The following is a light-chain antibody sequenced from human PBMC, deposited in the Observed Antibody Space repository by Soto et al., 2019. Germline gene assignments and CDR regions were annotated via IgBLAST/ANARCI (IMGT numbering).Light chain of an antibody. CDR3: LQYYRYSWT. CDR2: KTS. J-gene: IGKJ1*01. Sequence: DIQMTQSPSTLSASVGDRVTITCRASQSISGWLAWYQQKPGKAPNLLIYKTSSLQGGVPSRFSGSGSGTEFTLTISSLQPDDFATDYCLQYYRYSWTFGQGTKVDIK. V-gene: IGKV1-5*03. CDR1: QSISGW.